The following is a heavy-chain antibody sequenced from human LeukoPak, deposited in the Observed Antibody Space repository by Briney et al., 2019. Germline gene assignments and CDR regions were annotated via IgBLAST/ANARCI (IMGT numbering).Heavy chain of an antibody. CDR2: ISYDGSNK. V-gene: IGHV3-30*18. J-gene: IGHJ4*02. CDR1: GFTFSSYG. CDR3: AKDEGDY. Sequence: GGSLSLSCAASGFTFSSYGMHWVRPAPGKGLEWVAVISYDGSNKYYADSVKGRFTISRDNSKNTLYLQMNSLRAEDTAVYYCAKDEGDYWGQGTLVTVSS.